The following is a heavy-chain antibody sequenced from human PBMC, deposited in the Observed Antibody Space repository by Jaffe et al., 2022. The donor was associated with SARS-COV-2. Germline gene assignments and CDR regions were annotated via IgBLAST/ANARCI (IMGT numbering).Heavy chain of an antibody. CDR2: ISYDGSNK. Sequence: QVQLVESGGGVVQPGRSLRLSCAASGFTFSSYGMHWVRQAPGKGLEWVAVISYDGSNKYYADSVKGRFTISRDNSKNTLYLQMNSLRAEDTAVYYCAKDLHRSYCSGGSCYSGVGGMDYWGQGTLVTVSS. V-gene: IGHV3-30*18. CDR3: AKDLHRSYCSGGSCYSGVGGMDY. D-gene: IGHD2-15*01. CDR1: GFTFSSYG. J-gene: IGHJ4*02.